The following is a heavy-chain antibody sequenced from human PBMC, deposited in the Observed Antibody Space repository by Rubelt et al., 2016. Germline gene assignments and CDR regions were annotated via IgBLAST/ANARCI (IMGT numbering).Heavy chain of an antibody. CDR3: ARDQLALYAFDI. CDR1: GYTFTSYG. J-gene: IGHJ3*02. D-gene: IGHD1-1*01. V-gene: IGHV1-18*01. CDR2: ISAYDGNT. Sequence: QVQLVQSGAEVKKPGASVKVSCTASGYTFTSYGISWVRQAPGQGLEWLGWISAYDGNTNYAQKFQGRVTMTTDTSTSTAYMELRSLRSDDTAVYFCARDQLALYAFDIWGQGTMVTVSS.